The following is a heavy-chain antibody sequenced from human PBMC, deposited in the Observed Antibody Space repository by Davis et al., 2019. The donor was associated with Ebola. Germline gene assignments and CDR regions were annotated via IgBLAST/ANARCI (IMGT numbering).Heavy chain of an antibody. D-gene: IGHD4-17*01. J-gene: IGHJ4*02. CDR2: IRSKANSYAT. CDR3: ARHDYGDSHFDY. V-gene: IGHV3-73*01. CDR1: GFTFSGSA. Sequence: PGGSLRLSCAASGFTFSGSAMHWVRQASGKGLEWVGRIRSKANSYATAYAASVKGRFTISRDDSKNTAYLQMNSLKTEDTAVYYCARHDYGDSHFDYWGQGTLVTVSS.